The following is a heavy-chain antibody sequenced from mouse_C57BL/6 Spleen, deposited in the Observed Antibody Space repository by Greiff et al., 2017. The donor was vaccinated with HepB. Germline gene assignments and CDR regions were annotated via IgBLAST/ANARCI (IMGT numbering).Heavy chain of an antibody. J-gene: IGHJ2*01. D-gene: IGHD3-2*02. Sequence: EVKLVESGGGLVKPGGSLKLSCAASGFTFSDYGMHWVRQAPEQGLEWVAYISSGSSTIYYADTVKGRFTISRDNAKNTLFLQMTSLRSEDTAMYYCAKDSSGAGPDYWGQGTTLTVSS. CDR1: GFTFSDYG. V-gene: IGHV5-17*01. CDR2: ISSGSSTI. CDR3: AKDSSGAGPDY.